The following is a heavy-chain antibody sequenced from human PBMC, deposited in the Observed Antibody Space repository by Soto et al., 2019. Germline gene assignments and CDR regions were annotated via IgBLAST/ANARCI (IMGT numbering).Heavy chain of an antibody. CDR3: AREFLYNQYCTNGVCYFDY. V-gene: IGHV1-18*01. J-gene: IGHJ4*02. CDR2: ISAYNGNT. CDR1: GYTFTSYG. Sequence: ASVKVSCKASGYTFTSYGISWVRQAPGQGLEWMGWISAYNGNTNYAQKLQGRVTMTTDTSTSTAYMELRSLRSDDTAVYYCAREFLYNQYCTNGVCYFDYWGQGTLVTVSS. D-gene: IGHD2-8*01.